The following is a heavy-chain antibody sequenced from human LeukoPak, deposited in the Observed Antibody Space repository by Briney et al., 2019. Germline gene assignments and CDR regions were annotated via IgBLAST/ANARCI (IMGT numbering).Heavy chain of an antibody. CDR2: ISYTGST. D-gene: IGHD3-3*01. J-gene: IGHJ4*02. CDR1: SDSIPSPY. Sequence: SETLSLTCTVSSDSIPSPYWSWIRQSPGKGLEGIAYISYTGSTRYNPSFKSRVTVSIDTSKNQFSLRLTSVTAADTAVYYCATRGGDYDFWSGYYVYENYFDYWGQGTLVTVSS. V-gene: IGHV4-59*11. CDR3: ATRGGDYDFWSGYYVYENYFDY.